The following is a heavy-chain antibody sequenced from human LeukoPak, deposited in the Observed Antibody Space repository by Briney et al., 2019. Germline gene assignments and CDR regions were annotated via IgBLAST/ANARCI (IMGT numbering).Heavy chain of an antibody. V-gene: IGHV3-23*01. CDR2: IDRSGERT. J-gene: IGHJ4*02. CDR1: GFTFSIHA. CDR3: TKDVQNDVGATDC. D-gene: IGHD1-26*01. Sequence: GGSLRLSCAASGFTFSIHAMTWVRQAPGKGLEWFSTIDRSGERTHYVDSVKGRFTISRDNSRNTLYLQMNSLRAEDTAIYYCTKDVQNDVGATDCWGQGTLVTVSS.